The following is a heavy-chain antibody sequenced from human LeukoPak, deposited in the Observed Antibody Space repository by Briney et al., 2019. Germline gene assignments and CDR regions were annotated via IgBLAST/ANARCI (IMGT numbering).Heavy chain of an antibody. Sequence: PSETLSLTCTVSGGSISSSNSYWGWTRQPPGQGLEWIATVFYSGSPYYNPSLKSRITISMDTSKNQFSLNLTSVSAADTAIYYCARGAFDLWGRGTLVTVSA. J-gene: IGHJ2*01. CDR3: ARGAFDL. CDR2: VFYSGSP. V-gene: IGHV4-39*02. CDR1: GGSISSSNSY.